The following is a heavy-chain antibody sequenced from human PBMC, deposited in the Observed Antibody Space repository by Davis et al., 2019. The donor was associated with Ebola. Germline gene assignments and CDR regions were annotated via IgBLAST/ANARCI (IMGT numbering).Heavy chain of an antibody. Sequence: GGSLRLSCAASGFTFSSYSMNWVRQAPGKGLEWVANIKQDGNEKYYVDSVKGRFTISRDNAKNSLYLQMNSLRAEDTAVYYCARGPSTGNSFSYWGQGTLVTVSS. CDR2: IKQDGNEK. J-gene: IGHJ4*02. CDR1: GFTFSSYS. CDR3: ARGPSTGNSFSY. D-gene: IGHD6-13*01. V-gene: IGHV3-7*03.